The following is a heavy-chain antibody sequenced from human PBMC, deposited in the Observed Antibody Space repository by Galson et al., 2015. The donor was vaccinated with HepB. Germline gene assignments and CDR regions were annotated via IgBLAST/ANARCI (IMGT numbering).Heavy chain of an antibody. J-gene: IGHJ4*02. V-gene: IGHV1-69*06. CDR1: GGSFRIYT. CDR2: NISISGPS. Sequence: SVKVSCKASGGSFRIYTISWVRQAPGQGLEWMGGNISISGPSNYAHKFQGRVTITADRSTTTGYMELSSLRSEDTAVYYCAIPGGGYCTSTTCYFVYWGQGTQVTVSS. D-gene: IGHD2-2*01. CDR3: AIPGGGYCTSTTCYFVY.